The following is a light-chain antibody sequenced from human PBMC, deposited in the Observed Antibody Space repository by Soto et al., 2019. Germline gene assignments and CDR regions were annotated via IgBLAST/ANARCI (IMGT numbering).Light chain of an antibody. CDR1: QNVRSN. J-gene: IGKJ4*01. CDR2: GAS. CDR3: QQYTDWPLT. Sequence: EIVMTQSPATLSVSPGERATLSCRASQNVRSNLAWYQQKPGQAPRLLIYGASTRATGVPARFSGSGSGTEFTLTISSLQSEDFAVYYCQQYTDWPLTFGGGNKVEIK. V-gene: IGKV3-15*01.